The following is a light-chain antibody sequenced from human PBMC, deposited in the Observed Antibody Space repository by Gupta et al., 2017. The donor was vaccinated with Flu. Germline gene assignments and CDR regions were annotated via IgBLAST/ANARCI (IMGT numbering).Light chain of an antibody. V-gene: IGLV2-23*01. CDR3: CSSAGPSTWL. CDR2: DGS. J-gene: IGLJ3*02. Sequence: QSALTQPASVSGSPRHSITISCTGTGSDVGGYNLVSWHQQHPGTAPKVMIYDGSKRPSGLSVRFAASKSGTTASPPISGLLAEDEADDYCCSSAGPSTWLFGGGTKLTVL. CDR1: GSDVGGYNL.